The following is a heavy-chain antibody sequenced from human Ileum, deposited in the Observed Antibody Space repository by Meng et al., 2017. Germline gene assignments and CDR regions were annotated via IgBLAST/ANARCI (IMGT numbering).Heavy chain of an antibody. V-gene: IGHV3-30*04. CDR3: ARESGRRNWKDVTDQ. CDR1: GFSFSGYA. D-gene: IGHD1-20*01. J-gene: IGHJ4*02. Sequence: GESLKISCAASGFSFSGYAMHWGRQAPGEGLEWVALISYDGSNTYYADSVKGRFTISRDNSKNTLFLQMNSLRPEDTAVYHCARESGRRNWKDVTDQWGQGTLVTVSS. CDR2: ISYDGSNT.